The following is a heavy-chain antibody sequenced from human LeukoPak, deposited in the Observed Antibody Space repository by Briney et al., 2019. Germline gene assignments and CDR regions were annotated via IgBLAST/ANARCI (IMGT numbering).Heavy chain of an antibody. CDR1: GGSISSYY. D-gene: IGHD6-6*01. CDR2: IYYSGST. CDR3: ARDHSSSSTLFDY. V-gene: IGHV4-59*12. J-gene: IGHJ4*02. Sequence: SETLSLTCTVSGGSISSYYWSWIRQPPGKGLEWIGYIYYSGSTNYNPSLKSRVTISVDTSKNQFSLKLSSVTAADTAVYYCARDHSSSSTLFDYWGQGTLVTVSS.